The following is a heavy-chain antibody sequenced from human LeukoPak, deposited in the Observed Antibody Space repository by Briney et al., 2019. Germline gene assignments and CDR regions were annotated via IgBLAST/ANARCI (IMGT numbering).Heavy chain of an antibody. CDR3: ASPTQLLWFGELASYGMDV. J-gene: IGHJ6*02. CDR2: ISSSGSTI. CDR1: GFTFSDYY. Sequence: GGSLRLSCAASGFTFSDYYMSWIRQAPGKGLEWVSYISSSGSTIYYAGSVKGRFTISRDNAKNSLYLQMNSLRAEDTAVYYCASPTQLLWFGELASYGMDVWGQGTTVTVSS. V-gene: IGHV3-11*01. D-gene: IGHD3-10*01.